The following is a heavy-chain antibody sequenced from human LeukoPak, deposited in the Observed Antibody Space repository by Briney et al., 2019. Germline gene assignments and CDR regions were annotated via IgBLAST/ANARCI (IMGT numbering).Heavy chain of an antibody. CDR2: IIGNSLTT. CDR1: GFTFSSYG. D-gene: IGHD1-26*01. V-gene: IGHV3-23*01. Sequence: GGSLRLSCAASGFTFSSYGMNWVRQAPGKGLEWVAIIGNSLTTYYAESLKGRFTISRDRSKNMVYLQLDSLTTEDTARYYCAARKSGSNPFDYWGQGTLVTVSS. J-gene: IGHJ4*02. CDR3: AARKSGSNPFDY.